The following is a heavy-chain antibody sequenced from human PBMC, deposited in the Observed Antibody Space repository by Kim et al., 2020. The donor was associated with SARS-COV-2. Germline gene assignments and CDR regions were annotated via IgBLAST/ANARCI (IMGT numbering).Heavy chain of an antibody. CDR1: GGTFSSYA. V-gene: IGHV1-69*13. CDR2: IIPIFGTA. J-gene: IGHJ3*02. Sequence: SVKVSCKASGGTFSSYAISWVRQAPGQGLEWMGGIIPIFGTANYAQKFQGRVTITADESTSTAYMELSSLRSEDTAVYYCARDHCSGGSCYPGMGDAFDIWGQGTMVTVSS. CDR3: ARDHCSGGSCYPGMGDAFDI. D-gene: IGHD2-15*01.